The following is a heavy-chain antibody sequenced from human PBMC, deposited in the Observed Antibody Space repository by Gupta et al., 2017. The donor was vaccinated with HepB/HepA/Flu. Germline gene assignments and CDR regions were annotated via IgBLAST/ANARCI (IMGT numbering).Heavy chain of an antibody. CDR2: IYYSGSI. CDR3: ARHKGWFDP. V-gene: IGHV4-59*08. CDR1: GGSISSYY. J-gene: IGHJ5*02. Sequence: QVQLQESGPGLVKPSETLSLTCTVSGGSISSYYWSWIRQPPGKGLEWIAYIYYSGSINYNPSLKSRVTIAGDTSKNQLSLKLSSVTAADTAVDDCARHKGWFDPGGQGTLVTVSS.